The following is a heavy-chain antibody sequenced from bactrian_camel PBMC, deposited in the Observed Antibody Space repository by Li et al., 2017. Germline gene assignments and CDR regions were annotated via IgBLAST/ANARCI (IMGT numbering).Heavy chain of an antibody. J-gene: IGHJ4*01. D-gene: IGHD5*01. CDR1: GSTNSRYC. CDR3: AADTPVVLGCGWVEYNY. V-gene: IGHV3S53*01. CDR2: IDSFGTT. Sequence: VQLVESGGGSVQAGGSLRLSCAASGSTNSRYCMGWFRQAPGKEREGVALIDSFGTTTYAEAVKGRFTISKDNAKNILSLQMNNLKVEDTAVYYCAADTPVVLGCGWVEYNYWGQGTQVTVS.